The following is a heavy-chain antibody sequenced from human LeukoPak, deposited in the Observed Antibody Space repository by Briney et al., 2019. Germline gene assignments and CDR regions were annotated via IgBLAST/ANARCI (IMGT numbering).Heavy chain of an antibody. CDR3: AREAVSAAADGMDV. Sequence: PGGSLRLSCAASGFTFSSYSMNWVRQAPGKGLEWVSSISSSSSYIYYADSVKGRFTISRDNAKNSLYLQMNSLRAEDTAVYYCAREAVSAAADGMDVWGQGTTVTVSS. J-gene: IGHJ6*02. CDR1: GFTFSSYS. V-gene: IGHV3-21*01. CDR2: ISSSSSYI. D-gene: IGHD6-13*01.